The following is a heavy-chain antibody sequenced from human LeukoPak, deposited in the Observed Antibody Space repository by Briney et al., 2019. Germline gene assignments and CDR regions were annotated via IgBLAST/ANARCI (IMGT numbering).Heavy chain of an antibody. Sequence: GGSLTLSCAGSGFTFSSYAMSWVRQAPGQGLEWVSAISDSGDYTSYADSVRGRFTISRDNSRNTLYLQMISLRPEDTAVYYCAKVTSVGKYCTNGVCPPFDYWGQGTLVTVSS. CDR1: GFTFSSYA. D-gene: IGHD2-8*01. V-gene: IGHV3-23*01. J-gene: IGHJ4*02. CDR2: ISDSGDYT. CDR3: AKVTSVGKYCTNGVCPPFDY.